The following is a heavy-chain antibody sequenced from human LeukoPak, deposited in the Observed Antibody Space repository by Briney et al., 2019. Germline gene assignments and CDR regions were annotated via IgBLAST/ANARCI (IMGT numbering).Heavy chain of an antibody. V-gene: IGHV3-48*01. Sequence: PGGFLRLSCAASGFTFRTSGMNWVRQAPGKGLEWVSYISSSGTTISYAQSVKGRFTITRDNAQNSLTLHMNTLRAEDTAVYYCAKSGLNRFDYWGQGTLVTVSS. J-gene: IGHJ4*02. CDR3: AKSGLNRFDY. CDR2: ISSSGTTI. D-gene: IGHD2-15*01. CDR1: GFTFRTSG.